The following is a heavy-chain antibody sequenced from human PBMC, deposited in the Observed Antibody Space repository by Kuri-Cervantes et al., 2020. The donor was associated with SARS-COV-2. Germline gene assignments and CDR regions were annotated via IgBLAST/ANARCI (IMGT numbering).Heavy chain of an antibody. CDR1: GFTFDDYS. D-gene: IGHD5-18*01. CDR3: ARDRRIQLWLYGSWYFDL. J-gene: IGHJ2*01. Sequence: GESLKISCAASGFTFDDYSMNWVRQAPGKGLEWVSSISSSSYIYYADSVKGRFTISRDNAKNSLYLQMNSLRAEDTAVYYCARDRRIQLWLYGSWYFDLWGRGTLVTVSS. V-gene: IGHV3-21*01. CDR2: ISSSSYI.